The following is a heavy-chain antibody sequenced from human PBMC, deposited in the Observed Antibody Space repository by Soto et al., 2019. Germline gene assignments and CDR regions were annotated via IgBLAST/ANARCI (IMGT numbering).Heavy chain of an antibody. D-gene: IGHD2-2*01. CDR3: AKDRDFIVPAAMGGVYYYYYMDV. Sequence: EVQLLESGGGLVQPGGSLRLSCAASGFTFSSYAMNWVRKVPGKGLEWVSAIRGSGGNTYYAESVKGRFTISSDNSNNTLYLQLNSLRTEDTAVYYCAKDRDFIVPAAMGGVYYYYYMDVWGKGTTVTVSS. CDR1: GFTFSSYA. CDR2: IRGSGGNT. V-gene: IGHV3-23*01. J-gene: IGHJ6*03.